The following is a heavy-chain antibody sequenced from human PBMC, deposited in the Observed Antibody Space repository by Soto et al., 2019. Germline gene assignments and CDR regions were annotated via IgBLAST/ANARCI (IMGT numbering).Heavy chain of an antibody. CDR2: IIPIFGTT. J-gene: IGHJ4*02. V-gene: IGHV1-69*13. CDR1: GGTFSSYA. CDR3: ATDYYDSSGYPRAFDY. D-gene: IGHD3-22*01. Sequence: SVKVSCKASGGTFSSYAISWVRQAPGHGLEWMGGIIPIFGTTNYAQKFQGRVTITADDSTSTAYMEPSSLRSEDTAVYYCATDYYDSSGYPRAFDYWGQGTLVTVSS.